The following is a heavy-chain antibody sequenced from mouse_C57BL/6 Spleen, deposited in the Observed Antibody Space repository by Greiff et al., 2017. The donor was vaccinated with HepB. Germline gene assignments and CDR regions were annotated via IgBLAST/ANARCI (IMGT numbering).Heavy chain of an antibody. CDR3: AREGHYGSFDY. D-gene: IGHD1-1*01. J-gene: IGHJ2*01. V-gene: IGHV1-19*01. CDR2: INPYNGGT. CDR1: GYTFTDYY. Sequence: EVQLQQSGPVLVKPGASVKMSCKASGYTFTDYYMNWVKQSHGKSLEWIGVINPYNGGTSYNQKFKGKATLTVDKSSSTAYMELNSLTSEDSAVYYCAREGHYGSFDYWGQGTTLTVSS.